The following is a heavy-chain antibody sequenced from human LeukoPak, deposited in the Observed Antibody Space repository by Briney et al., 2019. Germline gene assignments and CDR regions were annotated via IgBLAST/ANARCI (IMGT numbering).Heavy chain of an antibody. J-gene: IGHJ4*02. CDR2: INPNSGGT. CDR3: ARVSEFWSGYYSEFFDY. Sequence: GASVKVSGKASGYTFTGYYMHWVRQAPGQGLEWMGWINPNSGGTNYAQKFQGRVTMTRDTSISTAYMELSRLRSDDTAVYYCARVSEFWSGYYSEFFDYWGQGTLVTVSS. V-gene: IGHV1-2*02. D-gene: IGHD3-3*01. CDR1: GYTFTGYY.